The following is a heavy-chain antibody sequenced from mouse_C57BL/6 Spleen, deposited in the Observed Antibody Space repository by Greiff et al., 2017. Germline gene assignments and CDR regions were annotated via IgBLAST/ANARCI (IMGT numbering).Heavy chain of an antibody. CDR1: GYTFTDYY. Sequence: VQLQQSGPELVKPGASVKISCKASGYTFTDYYMNWVKQSHGKSLEWIGDINPNNGGTSYNQKFKGKATLTVDKSSSTAYMELRSLTSEDSAVYYCARRITTVVAKYFDVWGTGTTVTVSS. CDR2: INPNNGGT. D-gene: IGHD1-1*01. J-gene: IGHJ1*03. CDR3: ARRITTVVAKYFDV. V-gene: IGHV1-26*01.